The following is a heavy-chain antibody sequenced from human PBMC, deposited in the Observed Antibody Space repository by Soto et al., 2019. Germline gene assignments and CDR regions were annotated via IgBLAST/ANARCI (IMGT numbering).Heavy chain of an antibody. CDR2: IFHSGST. V-gene: IGHV4-4*02. CDR1: GGSISNSNW. CDR3: ARDSSGVTYRAPADS. D-gene: IGHD3-10*01. Sequence: PSETLSLTCAVFGGSISNSNWWTWVRQPPGKGLDWIGEIFHSGSTNYNSSLMGRVTISVDKANNQFSLKLSSVTAADTAVYYCARDSSGVTYRAPADSWGQGTLVTVSS. J-gene: IGHJ5*02.